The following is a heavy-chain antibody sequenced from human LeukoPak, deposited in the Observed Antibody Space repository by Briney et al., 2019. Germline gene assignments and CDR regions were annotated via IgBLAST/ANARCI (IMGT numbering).Heavy chain of an antibody. D-gene: IGHD3-22*01. CDR1: GFTVSSNY. CDR2: IKSKTDGGTT. CDR3: TTRDSSGYYYYFDY. V-gene: IGHV3-15*01. Sequence: PGGSLRLSCAASGFTVSSNYMSWVRQAPGKGLEWVGRIKSKTDGGTTDYAAPVKGRFTISRDDSKNTLYLQMNSLKTEDTAVYYCTTRDSSGYYYYFDYWGQGTLVTVSS. J-gene: IGHJ4*02.